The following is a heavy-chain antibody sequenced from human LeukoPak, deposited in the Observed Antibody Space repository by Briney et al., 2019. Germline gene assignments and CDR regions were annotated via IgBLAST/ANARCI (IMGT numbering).Heavy chain of an antibody. V-gene: IGHV4-34*01. Sequence: SETLSLTCAVYGGSFSGYYWSWIRQPPGKGLEWIGEVNHSGSTNYNPSLKSRVTISVDTSKNQFSLKLSSVTAADTAVYYCARRGYSYGYVGSNWFDPWGQGTLVTVAS. J-gene: IGHJ5*02. CDR3: ARRGYSYGYVGSNWFDP. CDR2: VNHSGST. CDR1: GGSFSGYY. D-gene: IGHD5-18*01.